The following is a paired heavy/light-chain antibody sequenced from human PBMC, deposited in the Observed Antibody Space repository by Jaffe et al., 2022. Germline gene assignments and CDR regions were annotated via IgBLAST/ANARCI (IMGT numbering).Heavy chain of an antibody. CDR1: GFTVSTKY. D-gene: IGHD4-17*01. CDR3: ARGNDYGDLQYFDL. J-gene: IGHJ2*01. CDR2: IYIGGST. Sequence: EVQLVETGGGLIQPGESLRLSCAASGFTVSTKYMSWVRQAPGKGLDWLSVIYIGGSTYYAESVKGRFTISRDNSKNMLFLQMNGLRAEDTAVYYCARGNDYGDLQYFDLWGRGTLVTVSS. V-gene: IGHV3-53*02.
Light chain of an antibody. Sequence: QSALTQPASVSGSPGQSITISCTGSSSDVGGYRYVSWYQQHPGKAPKFMIYEVSNRPSGVSNRFSGSKSGNTASLTISGLQAEDEADYYCSSYTSSRTHVFGSGTKVTVL. J-gene: IGLJ1*01. CDR1: SSDVGGYRY. V-gene: IGLV2-14*01. CDR3: SSYTSSRTHV. CDR2: EVS.